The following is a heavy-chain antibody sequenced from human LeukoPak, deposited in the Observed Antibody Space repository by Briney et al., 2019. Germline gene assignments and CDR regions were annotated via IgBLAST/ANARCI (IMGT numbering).Heavy chain of an antibody. D-gene: IGHD5-18*01. CDR2: INPSGGST. Sequence: ASVKVSCKASGYTFTSYYMHWVRQAPGQGLEWMGIINPSGGSTSYAQKFQGRVTMTRDTSTSTVYMELSSLRSEDTAVYYCARDAGYSYGSADYYYYYMDVWGKGTTVTISS. CDR1: GYTFTSYY. J-gene: IGHJ6*03. V-gene: IGHV1-46*01. CDR3: ARDAGYSYGSADYYYYYMDV.